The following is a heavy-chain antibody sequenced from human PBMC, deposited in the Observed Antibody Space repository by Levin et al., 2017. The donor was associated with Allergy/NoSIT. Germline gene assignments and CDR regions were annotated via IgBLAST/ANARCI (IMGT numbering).Heavy chain of an antibody. CDR3: AKKQGGTSGFSFDV. D-gene: IGHD1-1*01. CDR1: GFTISEYA. V-gene: IGHV3-23*01. J-gene: IGHJ3*01. Sequence: SCAVSGFTISEYAMAWVRQAPGKGLEWVSVITGGGFNTYYGDSVKGRFIVSRDDSKDTLYLDLNSLRAEDTAVYYCAKKQGGTSGFSFDVWGQGTMVTVSS. CDR2: ITGGGFNT.